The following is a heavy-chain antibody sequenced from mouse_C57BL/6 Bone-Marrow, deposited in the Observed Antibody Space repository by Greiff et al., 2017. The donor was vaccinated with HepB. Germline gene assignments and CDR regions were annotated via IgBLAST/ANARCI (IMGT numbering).Heavy chain of an antibody. CDR2: IYPGDGDT. J-gene: IGHJ1*03. CDR1: GYAFSSSW. Sequence: QVQLQQSGPELVKPGASVKISCKASGYAFSSSWMNWVKQRPGKGLEWIGRIYPGDGDTNYNGKFKGKATLTADKSSSTAYMQISSLTSEDSAVYFCATRSYWYFDVWGTGTTVTVSS. V-gene: IGHV1-82*01. CDR3: ATRSYWYFDV.